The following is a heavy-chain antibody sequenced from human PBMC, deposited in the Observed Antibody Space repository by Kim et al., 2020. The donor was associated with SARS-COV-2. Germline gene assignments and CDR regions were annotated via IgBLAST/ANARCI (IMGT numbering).Heavy chain of an antibody. Sequence: GGSLRLSCAASGFTFDDYAMHWVRQAPGKGLEWVSGISWNSGSIGYADSVKGRFTISRDNAKNSLYLQMNSLRAEDTALYYCAKVTRRLRYDSSGYYFVPHDAFDIWGEGTMVTVSS. CDR3: AKVTRRLRYDSSGYYFVPHDAFDI. D-gene: IGHD3-22*01. CDR1: GFTFDDYA. CDR2: ISWNSGSI. V-gene: IGHV3-9*01. J-gene: IGHJ3*02.